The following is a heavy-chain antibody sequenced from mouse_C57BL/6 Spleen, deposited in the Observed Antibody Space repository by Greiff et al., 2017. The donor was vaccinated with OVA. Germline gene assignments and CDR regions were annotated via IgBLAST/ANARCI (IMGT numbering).Heavy chain of an antibody. CDR2: IDPSDSYT. CDR3: ARNYYGSSYFDY. Sequence: QVQLQQPGAELVMPGASVKLSCKASGYTFTSYWMHWVKQRPGQGLEWIGEIDPSDSYTNNNQKFKGKSTLTVDKSSSTAYMQLSSLTSEDSAVYYCARNYYGSSYFDYWGQGTTLTVSS. CDR1: GYTFTSYW. J-gene: IGHJ2*01. D-gene: IGHD1-1*01. V-gene: IGHV1-69*01.